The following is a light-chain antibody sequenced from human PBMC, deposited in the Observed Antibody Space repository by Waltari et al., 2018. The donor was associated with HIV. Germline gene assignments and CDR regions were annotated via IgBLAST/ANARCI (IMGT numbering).Light chain of an antibody. CDR1: DSNIGTHD. Sequence: QSVLTQPPSVSGAPGQRVTLSCPGSDSNIGTHDVHWYQQPPGTAPQPTIYNNNNRPSGVPDRFSASKSGTSASLAITGLQPEDETDYYCQSYDSSLSASVFGGGTKLTVL. CDR3: QSYDSSLSASV. CDR2: NNN. J-gene: IGLJ2*01. V-gene: IGLV1-40*01.